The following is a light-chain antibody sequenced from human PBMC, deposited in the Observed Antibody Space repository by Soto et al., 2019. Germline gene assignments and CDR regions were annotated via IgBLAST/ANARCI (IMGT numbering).Light chain of an antibody. V-gene: IGKV1-27*01. CDR1: QGISNY. J-gene: IGKJ1*01. CDR3: QKYNSAPWT. Sequence: DIQMTQSPSSLSASVGDRVTITCRASQGISNYLAWYQQKPARVPKLLIYAASTLQSGVPSRFSGSGSGTDFTMTISSLQPEDAATYYCQKYNSAPWTFGQGTKVEIK. CDR2: AAS.